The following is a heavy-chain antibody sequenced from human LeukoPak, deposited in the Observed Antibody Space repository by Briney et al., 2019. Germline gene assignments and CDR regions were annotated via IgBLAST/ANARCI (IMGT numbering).Heavy chain of an antibody. J-gene: IGHJ4*02. V-gene: IGHV4-31*03. CDR1: GGSISSGGYY. CDR2: IYYSGST. D-gene: IGHD6-13*01. Sequence: SETLSLTCTVSGGSISSGGYYWSWIRQHPGKGLEWIGYIYYSGSTYYNPSLKSRVTISVDTSKNQFSLKLSSVTAADTAVYYCARVGSSSLFVYWGQGTLVTVSS. CDR3: ARVGSSSLFVY.